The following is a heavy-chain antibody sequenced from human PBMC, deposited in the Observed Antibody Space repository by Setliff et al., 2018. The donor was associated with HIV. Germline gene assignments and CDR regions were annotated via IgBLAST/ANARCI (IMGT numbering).Heavy chain of an antibody. J-gene: IGHJ4*02. V-gene: IGHV4-31*03. CDR2: IHHSGSS. Sequence: PSETLSLTCTVSGGSISSSDFYWNWIRQRPGKALEWIGYIHHSGSSSHNPSLKSRLTTSINASKSQFSLRLSSVTAADTAVYYCARDRALRFSKSPSFNYFDVWGQGALVTVSS. D-gene: IGHD3-10*01. CDR3: ARDRALRFSKSPSFNYFDV. CDR1: GGSISSSDFY.